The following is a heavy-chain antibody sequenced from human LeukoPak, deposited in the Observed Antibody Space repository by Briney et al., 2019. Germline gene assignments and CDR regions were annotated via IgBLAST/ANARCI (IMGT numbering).Heavy chain of an antibody. CDR3: AKYAPTGSGYFDW. CDR2: ISGSGGST. CDR1: GFTFSNLP. V-gene: IGHV3-23*01. J-gene: IGHJ4*02. D-gene: IGHD3-10*01. Sequence: GGSLRLSCAASGFTFSNLPMSWVRQAPGKGLEWVSGISGSGGSTYYADSVKGRFTISRDDSETTLYLQMNSLRAEDTAVYYCAKYAPTGSGYFDWWGQGTLVTVSS.